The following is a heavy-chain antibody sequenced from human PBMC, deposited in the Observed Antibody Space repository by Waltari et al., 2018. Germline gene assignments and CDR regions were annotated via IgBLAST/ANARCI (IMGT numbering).Heavy chain of an antibody. V-gene: IGHV3-30*02. Sequence: QVQLVESGGGVVQPGGSLRLSCAASGFTFRRYGIPWVRQAPGKGLEWVAFIRSDESEKYYADSVKGRFTIARDNSKNTLYLQMNGLRAEDTAVYYCAKELDTVRLTYFFDYWGQGTLVTVSS. J-gene: IGHJ4*02. CDR1: GFTFRRYG. CDR3: AKELDTVRLTYFFDY. CDR2: IRSDESEK. D-gene: IGHD5-18*01.